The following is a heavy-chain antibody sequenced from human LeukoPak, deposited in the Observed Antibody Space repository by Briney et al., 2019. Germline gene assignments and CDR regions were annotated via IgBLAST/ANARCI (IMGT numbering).Heavy chain of an antibody. CDR2: ISGGGGST. J-gene: IGHJ1*01. V-gene: IGHV3-23*01. CDR3: AKDWGFGELYYFQH. D-gene: IGHD3-10*01. Sequence: GGSLRLSCAASGFTVSSNSISWVRQAPGKGLEWVSAISGGGGSTYYADSVKGRFTISRDNSKNTLYLQMNSLRADDTAVYYCAKDWGFGELYYFQHWGQGTLVTVSS. CDR1: GFTVSSNS.